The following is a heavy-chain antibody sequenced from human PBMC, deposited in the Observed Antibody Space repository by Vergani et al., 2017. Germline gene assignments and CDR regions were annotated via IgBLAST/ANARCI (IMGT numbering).Heavy chain of an antibody. CDR3: TRHGTVAGTGYWYFDL. Sequence: EVQLVESGGGLVKPGGSLKLSCAASGFTFSGSAMHWVRQASGKGLEWVGRIRSKANSYATAYAASVKGRFTISRDDSKNTAYLQMNSLKTEDTAVYYCTRHGTVAGTGYWYFDLWGRGTLVTVSS. J-gene: IGHJ2*01. V-gene: IGHV3-73*01. D-gene: IGHD6-19*01. CDR1: GFTFSGSA. CDR2: IRSKANSYAT.